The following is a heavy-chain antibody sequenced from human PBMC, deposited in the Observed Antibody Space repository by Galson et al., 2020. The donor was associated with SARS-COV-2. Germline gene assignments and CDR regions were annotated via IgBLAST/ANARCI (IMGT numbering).Heavy chain of an antibody. D-gene: IGHD3-3*01. J-gene: IGHJ6*03. CDR2: IYHSGST. CDR1: GYSISSGYY. Sequence: SETLSLTCTVSGYSISSGYYWGWIRQPPGKGLEWIGSIYHSGSTYYNPSLKSRVTISVDTSKNQFSLKLSSVTAADTAVYYCARDAGITIFGVVILGNIDVWGKGTTVTVSS. V-gene: IGHV4-38-2*02. CDR3: ARDAGITIFGVVILGNIDV.